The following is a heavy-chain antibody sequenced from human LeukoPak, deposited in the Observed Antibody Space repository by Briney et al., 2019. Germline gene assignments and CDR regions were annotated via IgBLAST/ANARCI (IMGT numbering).Heavy chain of an antibody. CDR1: GFTFSTYA. CDR3: SKLQIYCTVYSCPTNDTFEM. D-gene: IGHD2-8*02. Sequence: PGGSLRLSCVASGFTFSTYAMSWVRQAPGRGLEWVSSISGSGDDTYYADSVNGRFTVSRDKSRDTLYLQMNSLTAEDTAVYYCSKLQIYCTVYSCPTNDTFEMWGQGTMVTVSS. V-gene: IGHV3-23*01. CDR2: ISGSGDDT. J-gene: IGHJ3*02.